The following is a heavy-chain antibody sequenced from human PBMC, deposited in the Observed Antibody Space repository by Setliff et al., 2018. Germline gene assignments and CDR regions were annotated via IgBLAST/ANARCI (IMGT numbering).Heavy chain of an antibody. Sequence: LRLSCAASGFTFSASPMSWVRQAPGKGLEWVSAISDSGGSTFYVDSVKSRFTISRDNSKNTLYLQMNSLRVEDTAVYYCAKVPGIATAGQTDSYYYYYYYMDVWGKGTTVTVSS. CDR2: ISDSGGST. CDR3: AKVPGIATAGQTDSYYYYYYYMDV. J-gene: IGHJ6*03. V-gene: IGHV3-23*01. D-gene: IGHD6-13*01. CDR1: GFTFSASP.